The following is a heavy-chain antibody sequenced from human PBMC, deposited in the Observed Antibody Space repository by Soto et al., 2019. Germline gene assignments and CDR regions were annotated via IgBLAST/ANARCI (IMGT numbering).Heavy chain of an antibody. J-gene: IGHJ4*02. CDR3: ARGRDRDTVTTFDY. D-gene: IGHD4-17*01. V-gene: IGHV3-23*01. CDR2: IQGSGGRA. CDR1: GFTFSSYA. Sequence: EVQLLESGGGLLQRGGSLRLSCAASGFTFSSYAMNWVRQAPGKGLEWVSVIQGSGGRAYYADSVKGRFTISSDNSKNPLFLQMNSLRVEETAIYFCARGRDRDTVTTFDYWGQGALVTVSP.